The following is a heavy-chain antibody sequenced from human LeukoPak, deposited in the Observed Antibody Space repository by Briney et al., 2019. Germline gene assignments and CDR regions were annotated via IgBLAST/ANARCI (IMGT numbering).Heavy chain of an antibody. Sequence: GASVKVSCKASGGTFSSYAISWVRQAPGQGLEWMGGIIPILGIANYAQKFQGRVTITADKSTSTAYMELSSLRSEDTAVYYCARPGIAAAGGPFDYWGQGTLVTVSS. CDR1: GGTFSSYA. CDR3: ARPGIAAAGGPFDY. D-gene: IGHD6-13*01. V-gene: IGHV1-69*10. CDR2: IIPILGIA. J-gene: IGHJ4*02.